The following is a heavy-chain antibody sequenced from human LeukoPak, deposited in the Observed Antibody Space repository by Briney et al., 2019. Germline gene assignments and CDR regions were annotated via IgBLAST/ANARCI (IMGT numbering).Heavy chain of an antibody. Sequence: SQTLSLTCTVSGGSISSGGYYWSWIRQHPGKGLGWIGYIYYSGSTYYNPSLKSRVTISVDTSKNQFSLKLSSVTAADTAVYYCAREGVVVVPAAIWPWGQGTLVTVSS. CDR2: IYYSGST. J-gene: IGHJ5*02. V-gene: IGHV4-31*03. CDR1: GGSISSGGYY. D-gene: IGHD2-2*02. CDR3: AREGVVVVPAAIWP.